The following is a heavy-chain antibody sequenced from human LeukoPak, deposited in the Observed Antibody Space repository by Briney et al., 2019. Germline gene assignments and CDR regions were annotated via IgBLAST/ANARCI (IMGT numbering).Heavy chain of an antibody. J-gene: IGHJ4*02. CDR1: GGSFSGYY. Sequence: SETLSLTCAVYGGSFSGYYWSWIRQPPGKGLGWIGEINHSGSTYYNPSLKSRVTISVDTSKNQFSLKLSSVTAADTAVYYCAREGCSGGSCRAFDYWGQGTLVTVSS. CDR2: INHSGST. D-gene: IGHD2-15*01. CDR3: AREGCSGGSCRAFDY. V-gene: IGHV4-34*01.